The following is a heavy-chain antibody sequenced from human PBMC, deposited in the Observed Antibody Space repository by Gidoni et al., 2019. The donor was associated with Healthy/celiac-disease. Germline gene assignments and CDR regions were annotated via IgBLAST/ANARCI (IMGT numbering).Heavy chain of an antibody. J-gene: IGHJ3*02. CDR3: ARLFCSGGSCKRDDAFDI. Sequence: QVQLQESGPGLVKPSQTLSPTCTVSGGSITSGSYYWSWIRQPAGKGLEWIGRIYTSGSTNYNPSLKSRVTISIDTSKNQFSLKLSSVTAADTAVYYCARLFCSGGSCKRDDAFDIWGQGTMVTVSS. D-gene: IGHD2-15*01. V-gene: IGHV4-61*02. CDR2: IYTSGST. CDR1: GGSITSGSYY.